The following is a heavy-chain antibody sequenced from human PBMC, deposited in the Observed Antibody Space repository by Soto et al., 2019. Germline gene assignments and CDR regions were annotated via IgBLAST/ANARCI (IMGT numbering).Heavy chain of an antibody. CDR1: GYTFTGYY. V-gene: IGHV1-2*04. D-gene: IGHD6-19*01. CDR3: ARGSPTVRIAVAGTGVTGFDY. J-gene: IGHJ4*02. Sequence: ASVKVSCKASGYTFTGYYMHWVRQAPGQGLEWMGWINPNSGGTNYAQKFQGWVTMTRDTSISTAYMELSRLRSDDTAVYYCARGSPTVRIAVAGTGVTGFDYWGQGTLVTVSS. CDR2: INPNSGGT.